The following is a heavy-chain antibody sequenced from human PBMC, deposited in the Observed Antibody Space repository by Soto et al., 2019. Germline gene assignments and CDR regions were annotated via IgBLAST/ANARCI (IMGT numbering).Heavy chain of an antibody. D-gene: IGHD4-17*01. V-gene: IGHV4-31*03. CDR3: ARGHDYGINKYYFDY. CDR2: IYYSGST. J-gene: IGHJ4*02. Sequence: LSLTCTVSGGSISSGGYYWSCIRQHPGKGLEWIGYIYYSGSTYYNPSLKSRVTISVDTSKNQFSLKLSSVTAADTAVYYCARGHDYGINKYYFDYWGQGTLVTVSS. CDR1: GGSISSGGYY.